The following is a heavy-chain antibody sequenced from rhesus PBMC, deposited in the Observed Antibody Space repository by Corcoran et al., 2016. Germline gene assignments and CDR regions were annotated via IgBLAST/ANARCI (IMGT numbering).Heavy chain of an antibody. CDR1: GYSIYRNY. CDR2: ISGSAGST. V-gene: IGHV4-173*01. D-gene: IGHD3-28*01. CDR3: ARDRGGSYTLYFDY. J-gene: IGHJ4*01. Sequence: QVQLQESGPGLVKPSETLSLICAVSGYSIYRNYWRLIRQSPGKGVAWIGRISGSAGSTEYNPSLKSRVTISTDTSKKEFSLKLSSVTAADTAVYYCARDRGGSYTLYFDYWGQGVLVTVSS.